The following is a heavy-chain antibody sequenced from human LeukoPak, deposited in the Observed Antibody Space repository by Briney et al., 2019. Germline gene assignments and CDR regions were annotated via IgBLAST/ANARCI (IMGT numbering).Heavy chain of an antibody. CDR3: ARADAEGALTNWFDP. Sequence: ASVKVSCKASGYTFTSYGISWVRQAPGQGLEWMGWISAYNGNTNYAQKLQGRVTMTTDTSTSTAYMELRGLRSDDTAVYYCARADAEGALTNWFDPWGQGTLVTVSS. CDR2: ISAYNGNT. CDR1: GYTFTSYG. D-gene: IGHD3-3*02. J-gene: IGHJ5*02. V-gene: IGHV1-18*01.